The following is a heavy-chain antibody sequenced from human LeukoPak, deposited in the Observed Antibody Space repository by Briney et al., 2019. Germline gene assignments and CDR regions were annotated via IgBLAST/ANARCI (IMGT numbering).Heavy chain of an antibody. V-gene: IGHV1-69*10. D-gene: IGHD3-16*01. CDR3: ARDALEGGNSYNYGLDV. CDR2: IIPIIDIA. Sequence: SVKVSCKASGGTFSSYSVSWVRQAPGQGLEWMGRIIPIIDIANYAQKFQGRVSITADKSATNEFVELSSLRPEDTAMYYCARDALEGGNSYNYGLDVWGQGTAVTVSS. CDR1: GGTFSSYS. J-gene: IGHJ6*02.